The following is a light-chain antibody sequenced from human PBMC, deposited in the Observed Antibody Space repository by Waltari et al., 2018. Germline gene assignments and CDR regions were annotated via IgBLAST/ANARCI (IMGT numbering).Light chain of an antibody. CDR3: QQYDNLPIFT. CDR1: QDISNY. V-gene: IGKV1-33*01. Sequence: DIQMTQSPSSLSACVGESITITCQASQDISNYLNWYQKKPGKAPKLLIYDASNLETGVPSRFSGSGSGTDFTFTISSLQPEDIATYYCQQYDNLPIFTFGPGTKVDIK. CDR2: DAS. J-gene: IGKJ3*01.